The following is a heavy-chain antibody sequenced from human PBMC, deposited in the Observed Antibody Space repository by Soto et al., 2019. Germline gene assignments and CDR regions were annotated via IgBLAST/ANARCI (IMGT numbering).Heavy chain of an antibody. V-gene: IGHV5-51*03. CDR2: IYPGDSDT. D-gene: IGHD3-10*01. CDR1: GYSFTTYW. J-gene: IGHJ6*02. Sequence: EVQLVPSGAEVKEPGESLKISCKGSGYSFTTYWIGWVRQMPGKGLEWMGIIYPGDSDTRYSPSFQGQFTISADKSISTAYLQWSSLKASDTAMYYCARAMGRGKNYYGVDVWGQGTTVTVSS. CDR3: ARAMGRGKNYYGVDV.